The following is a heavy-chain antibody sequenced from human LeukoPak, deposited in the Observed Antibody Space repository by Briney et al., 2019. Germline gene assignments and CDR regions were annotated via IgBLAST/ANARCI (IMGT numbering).Heavy chain of an antibody. J-gene: IGHJ4*02. Sequence: PGGSLRLSCAASGFTFDDYGMSWVRQAPGKGLEWVSYISSSGSTIYYADSVKGRFTISRDNAKNSLYLQMNSLRAEDTAVYYCARIPSDYDSSGYYYFDYWGQGTLVTVSS. CDR1: GFTFDDYG. D-gene: IGHD3-22*01. V-gene: IGHV3-48*03. CDR3: ARIPSDYDSSGYYYFDY. CDR2: ISSSGSTI.